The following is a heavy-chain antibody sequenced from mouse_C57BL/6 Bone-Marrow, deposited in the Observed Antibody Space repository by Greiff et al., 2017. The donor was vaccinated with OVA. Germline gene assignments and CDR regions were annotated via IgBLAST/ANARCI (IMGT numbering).Heavy chain of an antibody. CDR1: GYAFSSSW. CDR3: ARAYGSSLYAMDY. Sequence: VKLMESGPELVKPGASVKISCKASGYAFSSSWMNWVKQRPGKGLEWIGRIYPGDGDTNYNGKFKGKATLTTDKSSSTADMQLSSLTSEDSAVYFCARAYGSSLYAMDYGGQGTSVTVSS. D-gene: IGHD1-1*01. J-gene: IGHJ4*01. CDR2: IYPGDGDT. V-gene: IGHV1-82*01.